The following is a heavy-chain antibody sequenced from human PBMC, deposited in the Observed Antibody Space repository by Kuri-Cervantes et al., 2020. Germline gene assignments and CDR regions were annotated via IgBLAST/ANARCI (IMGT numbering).Heavy chain of an antibody. CDR3: ARVTAGGGWYFDL. V-gene: IGHV3-30*03. D-gene: IGHD6-13*01. J-gene: IGHJ2*01. CDR2: ISNDGGNK. Sequence: GESLKISCAVSEFTFSTYGMHWVRQVPGKGLEWVALISNDGGNKYYADSVKGRFTISRDNAKNTLYLQMNSLRAEDMAVYYCARVTAGGGWYFDLWGRGTLVTVSS. CDR1: EFTFSTYG.